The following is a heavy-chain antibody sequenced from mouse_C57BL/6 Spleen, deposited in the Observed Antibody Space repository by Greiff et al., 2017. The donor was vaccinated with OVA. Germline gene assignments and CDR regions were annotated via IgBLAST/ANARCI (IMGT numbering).Heavy chain of an antibody. Sequence: VQLQQSGAELVKPGASVTISCKASGYAFSSYWMNWVKQRPGKGLEWIGQIYPGDGDTTYNGKFKGKATLTADKSSSTAYMQLSSLTSEDAAVYFCASPITTVVEDYAMDYWGQGTSVTVSS. J-gene: IGHJ4*01. CDR1: GYAFSSYW. D-gene: IGHD1-1*01. CDR2: IYPGDGDT. CDR3: ASPITTVVEDYAMDY. V-gene: IGHV1-80*01.